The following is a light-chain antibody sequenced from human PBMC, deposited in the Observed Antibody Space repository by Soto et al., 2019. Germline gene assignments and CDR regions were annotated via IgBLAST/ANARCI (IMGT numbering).Light chain of an antibody. Sequence: QSALTQPASVSGSPGQSITISCTGTSSDVGGYNYVSWYQQHPGKAPKLMIYEVSNRPSGVSNRFSGSKSGNTASLTISGLQAEDEADYYCISYTTSSTLYVFGTEPKVTVL. J-gene: IGLJ1*01. V-gene: IGLV2-14*01. CDR3: ISYTTSSTLYV. CDR1: SSDVGGYNY. CDR2: EVS.